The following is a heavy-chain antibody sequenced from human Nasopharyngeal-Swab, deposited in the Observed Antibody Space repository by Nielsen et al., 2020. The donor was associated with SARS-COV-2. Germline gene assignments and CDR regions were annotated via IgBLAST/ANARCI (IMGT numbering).Heavy chain of an antibody. CDR3: ARYISPPLWEYTPDYYYYGMDV. CDR1: GYSFTSYW. V-gene: IGHV5-51*01. Sequence: GESLKISCKGSGYSFTSYWIGWVRQMPGKGLEWMGIIYPGDSDTRYSSSFQGQVTISADKSISTAYLQWSSLKASDTAMYYCARYISPPLWEYTPDYYYYGMDVWGQGTTVTVSS. J-gene: IGHJ6*02. CDR2: IYPGDSDT. D-gene: IGHD1-26*01.